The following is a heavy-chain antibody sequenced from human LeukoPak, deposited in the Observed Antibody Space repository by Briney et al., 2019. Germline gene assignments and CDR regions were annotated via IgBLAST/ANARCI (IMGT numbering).Heavy chain of an antibody. CDR1: GFTFSNYW. CDR2: IKQDGSKE. CDR3: AREDNKDY. J-gene: IGHJ4*02. Sequence: GGSLRPSCAASGFTFSNYWMHWVRQAPGKGLEWVATIKQDGSKEYYVDSVKGRFTISRDNAKNSLYLQMNSLRAEDTAVYYCAREDNKDYWGQGTLVTVSS. D-gene: IGHD2-15*01. V-gene: IGHV3-7*03.